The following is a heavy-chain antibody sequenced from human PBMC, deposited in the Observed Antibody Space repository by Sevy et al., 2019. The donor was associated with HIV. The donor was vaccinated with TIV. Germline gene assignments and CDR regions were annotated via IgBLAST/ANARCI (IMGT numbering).Heavy chain of an antibody. V-gene: IGHV4-39*02. D-gene: IGHD6-19*01. J-gene: IGHJ4*01. CDR3: AREAVALDY. Sequence: SETLSLTCTVSGDSISSNNFYWGWVRQPPEKGLGWIGSIYYTGSTYYNPSLKIRVTISVDTSKNQFSLKLTSVTAADTAVYYCAREAVALDYWGQGTLVTVSS. CDR1: GDSISSNNFY. CDR2: IYYTGST.